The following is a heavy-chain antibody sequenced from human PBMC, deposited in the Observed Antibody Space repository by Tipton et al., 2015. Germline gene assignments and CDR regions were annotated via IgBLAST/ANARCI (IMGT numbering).Heavy chain of an antibody. V-gene: IGHV4-59*04. CDR1: GGSITSYY. CDR3: ACQDYDSLTRDYQTVDY. D-gene: IGHD3-9*01. J-gene: IGHJ4*02. CDR2: VHYSGST. Sequence: TLSLTCNVSGGSITSYYWSWIRQPPGKGLEWMGNVHYSGSTFYNSSLKSRVTISVDTSKSQFSLTVHSVTAADTAVYYCACQDYDSLTRDYQTVDYWGQGTLVTVSS.